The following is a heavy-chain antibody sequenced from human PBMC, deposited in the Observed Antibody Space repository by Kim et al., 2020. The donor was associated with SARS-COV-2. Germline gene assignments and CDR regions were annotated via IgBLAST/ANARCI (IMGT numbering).Heavy chain of an antibody. CDR1: GGTFSSYA. Sequence: SVKVSCKASGGTFSSYAISWVRQAPGQGLEWMGRIIPILGIANYAQKFQGRVTITADKSTSTAYMELSSLRSEDTAVYYCARGPYYDILTGYYIEGPGGGYYYYYMDVWGKGTTVTVSS. CDR2: IIPILGIA. D-gene: IGHD3-9*01. J-gene: IGHJ6*03. V-gene: IGHV1-69*04. CDR3: ARGPYYDILTGYYIEGPGGGYYYYYMDV.